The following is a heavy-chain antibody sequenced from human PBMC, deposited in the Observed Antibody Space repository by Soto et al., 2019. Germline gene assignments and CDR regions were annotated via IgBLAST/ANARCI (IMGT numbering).Heavy chain of an antibody. J-gene: IGHJ4*02. D-gene: IGHD3-3*01. CDR1: GYRFTNYW. CDR3: ARHEGTIFGVVSPDY. CDR2: IYPGDSDT. Sequence: GESLKISCTGSGYRFTNYWIGWVRQMPGKGLEWMGIIYPGDSDTRYSPSFQGQVTISADKSITTAYLQWSSLKASDTAMYYCARHEGTIFGVVSPDYWGQGTLVTVSS. V-gene: IGHV5-51*01.